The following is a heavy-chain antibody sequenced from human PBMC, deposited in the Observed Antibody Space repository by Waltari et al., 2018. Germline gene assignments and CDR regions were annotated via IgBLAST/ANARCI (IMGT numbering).Heavy chain of an antibody. CDR1: GYTFTSYG. CDR3: ARDTHDILTGSMPPFDY. CDR2: ISAYNGNT. D-gene: IGHD3-9*01. J-gene: IGHJ4*02. Sequence: QVQLVQSGAAVKKPGASVKVSCKASGYTFTSYGISWVRQAPGPGLEWMGWISAYNGNTNYAQKLQGRVTMTTDTPTSTAYMGLRSLRSDDTAVYYCARDTHDILTGSMPPFDYWGQGTLVTVSS. V-gene: IGHV1-18*01.